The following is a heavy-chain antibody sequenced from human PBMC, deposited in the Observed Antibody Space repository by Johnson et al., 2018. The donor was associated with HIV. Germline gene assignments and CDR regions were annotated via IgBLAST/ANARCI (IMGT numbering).Heavy chain of an antibody. CDR2: IRYDGIIK. CDR1: GFTFSNYG. D-gene: IGHD3-22*01. Sequence: QVQLVESGGGLVQPGGSLRLSCAASGFTFSNYGMHWVRQAPGKGLEWVTFIRYDGIIKYYAESVKGRFTISRDNSKNTLSLQMNSLRAEDTAVYYCVYDSSGYYAFDMWGQGTMVTVSS. CDR3: VYDSSGYYAFDM. V-gene: IGHV3-30*02. J-gene: IGHJ3*02.